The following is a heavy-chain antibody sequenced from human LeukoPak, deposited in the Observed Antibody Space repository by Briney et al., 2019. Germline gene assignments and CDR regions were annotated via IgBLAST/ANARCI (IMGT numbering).Heavy chain of an antibody. Sequence: SETLSLTCAVYGGSFSGYYWSWIRQPPGKGLEWIGEINHSGSTNYNPSLKSRVTISVDTSKNQFSLRLSSVTAADTAVYYCARGQRGYSYAYWGQGTLVTVSS. CDR3: ARGQRGYSYAY. V-gene: IGHV4-34*01. J-gene: IGHJ4*02. CDR1: GGSFSGYY. D-gene: IGHD5-18*01. CDR2: INHSGST.